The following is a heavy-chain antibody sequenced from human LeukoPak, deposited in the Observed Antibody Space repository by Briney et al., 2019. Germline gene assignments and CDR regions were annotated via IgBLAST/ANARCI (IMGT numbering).Heavy chain of an antibody. D-gene: IGHD1-1*01. V-gene: IGHV3-30*02. CDR3: ARDLGTAWDY. CDR2: IQYDGSNK. J-gene: IGHJ4*02. CDR1: GFTFSSYG. Sequence: GGSLRLSCAASGFTFSSYGMHWVRQAPGKGLEWVAFIQYDGSNKYGDSMKGRFTISRDNSKNTLYLQMSSLRSEDTAVYYCARDLGTAWDYWGQGTLVTVSS.